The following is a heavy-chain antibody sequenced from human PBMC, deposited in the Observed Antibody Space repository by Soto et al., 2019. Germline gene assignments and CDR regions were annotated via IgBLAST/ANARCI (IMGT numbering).Heavy chain of an antibody. J-gene: IGHJ5*02. V-gene: IGHV1-69*12. D-gene: IGHD3-9*01. Sequence: QVQLVQSGAEVKKPGSSVKVSCKASGGTFSSYAISWVRQAPGQGLEWMGGIIPIFGTANYAQKFQGRVTITADESTRTGYMELSSLRSEDTAVYYCARGPVYYDILTCYSPFDPWGQGTLVTVSS. CDR3: ARGPVYYDILTCYSPFDP. CDR2: IIPIFGTA. CDR1: GGTFSSYA.